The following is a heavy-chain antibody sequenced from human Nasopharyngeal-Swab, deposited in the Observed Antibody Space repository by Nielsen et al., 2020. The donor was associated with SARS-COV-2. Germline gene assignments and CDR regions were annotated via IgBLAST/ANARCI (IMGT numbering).Heavy chain of an antibody. J-gene: IGHJ6*02. CDR1: GGSISSYY. CDR2: IYYSGST. Sequence: SETLSLTCPVSGGSISSYYWSWIRQHPGKGLEWIGYIYYSGSTNYNPSLKSRVTISVDTSKNQFSLKLSSVTAADTAVYYCARAGYYYGSGSYYDTYKNYYYYYGMDVWGQGTTVTVSS. CDR3: ARAGYYYGSGSYYDTYKNYYYYYGMDV. V-gene: IGHV4-59*01. D-gene: IGHD3-10*01.